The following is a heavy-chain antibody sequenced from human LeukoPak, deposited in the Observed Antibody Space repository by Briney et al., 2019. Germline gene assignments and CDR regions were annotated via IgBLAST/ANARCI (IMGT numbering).Heavy chain of an antibody. Sequence: GGSLRLSCAASGFTFSSYTMNWVRQAPGKGLEWVSKISSSSSTIYYADSVKGRFTISRDNPKNSLYLQMNSLRAEDTAVYYCARDSPQALAILHVFDIWGHGKMVTVFS. CDR2: ISSSSSTI. V-gene: IGHV3-48*01. J-gene: IGHJ3*02. CDR3: ARDSPQALAILHVFDI. CDR1: GFTFSSYT. D-gene: IGHD5-12*01.